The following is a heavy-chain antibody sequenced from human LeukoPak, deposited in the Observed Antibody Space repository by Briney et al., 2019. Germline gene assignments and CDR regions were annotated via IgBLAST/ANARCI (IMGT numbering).Heavy chain of an antibody. CDR1: GFTFSNYG. CDR2: VRSDGSHT. D-gene: IGHD3-9*01. J-gene: IGHJ4*02. CDR3: ARLYLLTGYSPPTN. V-gene: IGHV3-30*02. Sequence: GGSLRLSCAASGFTFSNYGMHRVRQAPGKGLDWVAFVRSDGSHTDYADSAKGRFTISRDNSKNTLYLQMNSLRAEDTAMYYCARLYLLTGYSPPTNWGQGTLVTVSS.